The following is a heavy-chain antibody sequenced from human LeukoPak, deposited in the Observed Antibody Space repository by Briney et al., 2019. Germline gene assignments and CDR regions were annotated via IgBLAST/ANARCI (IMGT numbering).Heavy chain of an antibody. CDR1: GGTFSSYA. CDR2: IIPIFGTA. Sequence: SVKVSCKASGGTFSSYAISWVRQAPGQGLEWMGGIIPIFGTANYAQKFQGRVTITADESTSTAYMELSSLRSEDTAVYYCASSDNYGDFSTEDYWGQGTLVTVSS. CDR3: ASSDNYGDFSTEDY. J-gene: IGHJ4*02. V-gene: IGHV1-69*13. D-gene: IGHD4-17*01.